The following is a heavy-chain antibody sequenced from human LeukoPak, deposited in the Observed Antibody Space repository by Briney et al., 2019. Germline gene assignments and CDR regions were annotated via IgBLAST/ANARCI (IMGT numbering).Heavy chain of an antibody. CDR3: AKVGVIVVVPAAIVD. CDR2: ISGSGGST. J-gene: IGHJ4*02. CDR1: GFTFSSYA. Sequence: GGSLRLSCAASGFTFSSYAMHWVRQAPGKGLEWVSAISGSGGSTYYADSVKGRFTISRDNSKNTLYLQMNSLRAEDTAVYYCAKVGVIVVVPAAIVDWGQGTLVTVSS. V-gene: IGHV3-23*01. D-gene: IGHD2-2*01.